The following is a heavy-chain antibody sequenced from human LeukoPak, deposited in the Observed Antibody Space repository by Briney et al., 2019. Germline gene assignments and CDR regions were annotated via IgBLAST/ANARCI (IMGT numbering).Heavy chain of an antibody. J-gene: IGHJ5*02. Sequence: SETLSLTCAVYGESFSGYYWSWIRQPPGKGLEWVGEINHSGSTNNNPTLKSRVTISVDTSMNQFSLKLSSVTAADTAVYYCARRSDYDILSGYSNSRFDPWGQGTLVTVSS. V-gene: IGHV4-34*01. D-gene: IGHD3-9*01. CDR3: ARRSDYDILSGYSNSRFDP. CDR1: GESFSGYY. CDR2: INHSGST.